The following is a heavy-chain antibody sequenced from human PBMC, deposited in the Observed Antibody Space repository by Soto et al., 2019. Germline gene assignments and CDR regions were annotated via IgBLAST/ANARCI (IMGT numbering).Heavy chain of an antibody. J-gene: IGHJ4*02. Sequence: SETLSLTCTVSGGSISSGGYYWSWIRQHPGKGLGWIGYIYYSGSTYYNPSLKSRVTISVDTSKNQFSLKLSSVTAADTAVYYCARGVTLVRGVIHTPYFDYWGQGALVTVSS. D-gene: IGHD3-10*01. CDR1: GGSISSGGYY. CDR3: ARGVTLVRGVIHTPYFDY. CDR2: IYYSGST. V-gene: IGHV4-31*03.